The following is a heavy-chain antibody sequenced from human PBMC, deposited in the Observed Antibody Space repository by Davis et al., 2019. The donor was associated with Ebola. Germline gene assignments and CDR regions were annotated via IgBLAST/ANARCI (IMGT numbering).Heavy chain of an antibody. CDR2: IIYIFGAP. CDR1: GGTFNSYT. D-gene: IGHD3-22*01. J-gene: IGHJ6*02. V-gene: IGHV1-69*06. CDR3: ATASSDYHYYYAMDV. Sequence: SVKVSCRASGGTFNSYTVSWVRQAPGQGLEWMGGIIYIFGAPNYAQKFQGRVTITADKSTSTAYLELSSLRSEDTAVYYCATASSDYHYYYAMDVWGQGTTVTVSS.